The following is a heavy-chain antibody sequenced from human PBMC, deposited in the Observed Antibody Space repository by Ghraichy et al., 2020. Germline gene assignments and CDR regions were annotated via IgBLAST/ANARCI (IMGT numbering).Heavy chain of an antibody. CDR3: ARVGPYGDYIPYNWFDP. V-gene: IGHV4-31*03. CDR1: GGSISSGGYY. Sequence: SETLSLTCTVSGGSISSGGYYWSWIRQHPGKGLEWIGYIYYSGSTYYNPSLKSRVTISVDTSKNQFSLKLSSVTAADTAVYYCARVGPYGDYIPYNWFDPWGQGTLVTVSS. J-gene: IGHJ5*02. CDR2: IYYSGST. D-gene: IGHD4-17*01.